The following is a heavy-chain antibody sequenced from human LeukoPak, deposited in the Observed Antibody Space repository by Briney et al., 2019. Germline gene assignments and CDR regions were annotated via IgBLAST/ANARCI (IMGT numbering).Heavy chain of an antibody. CDR3: ARVFGGGADSYYMDV. J-gene: IGHJ6*03. CDR2: IYHSGST. D-gene: IGHD3-3*01. CDR1: GGSISSSSYY. V-gene: IGHV4-39*07. Sequence: SETLSLTCTVSGGSISSSSYYWGWIRQPPGKGLEWIGQIYHSGSTNYNPSLKTRVTISVDKSKSQFSLNLTSVTAADTAVYYCARVFGGGADSYYMDVWGKGTTVTVSS.